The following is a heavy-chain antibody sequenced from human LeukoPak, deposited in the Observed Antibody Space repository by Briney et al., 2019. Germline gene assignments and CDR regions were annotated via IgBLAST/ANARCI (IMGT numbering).Heavy chain of an antibody. CDR2: INHSGST. Sequence: ASETLSLTCAVYGGSFSGYYWSWIRQPPGKRLEWIWEINHSGSTNYNPSLKSRVTISVDTSKNQFSLKLSSVTAADTAVYYCARHMPPFYQLQPQTGAYYFDYWGQGTLVTVSS. J-gene: IGHJ4*02. CDR3: ARHMPPFYQLQPQTGAYYFDY. V-gene: IGHV4-34*01. D-gene: IGHD2-2*01. CDR1: GGSFSGYY.